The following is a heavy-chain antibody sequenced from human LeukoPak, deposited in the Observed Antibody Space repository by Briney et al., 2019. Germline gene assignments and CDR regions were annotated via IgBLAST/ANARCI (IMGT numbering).Heavy chain of an antibody. V-gene: IGHV4-4*07. CDR1: GGSISNYY. CDR2: VYTTGGT. J-gene: IGHJ4*02. CDR3: ARASSGLYLGDPYYFDY. D-gene: IGHD6-25*01. Sequence: SETLSLTCTVSGGSISNYYLSWIRQPAGKGLEWIGRVYTTGGTNYNPSLKSRVSISVDRSKNHFSLKLNSVTAADTAVYYCARASSGLYLGDPYYFDYWGQGTLVTVSS.